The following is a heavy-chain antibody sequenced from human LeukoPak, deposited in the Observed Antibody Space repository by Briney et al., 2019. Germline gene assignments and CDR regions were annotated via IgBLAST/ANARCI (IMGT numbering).Heavy chain of an antibody. Sequence: SETLSLTCAVYGGSFSDYYWSWIRQPPGKGLEWIGEINHSGSTNYNPSLKSRVTISVDTSKNQFSLKLSSVTAADTAVYYCATPRGGWGLYYFDYWGQGTLVTVSS. V-gene: IGHV4-34*01. J-gene: IGHJ4*02. D-gene: IGHD3-16*01. CDR1: GGSFSDYY. CDR3: ATPRGGWGLYYFDY. CDR2: INHSGST.